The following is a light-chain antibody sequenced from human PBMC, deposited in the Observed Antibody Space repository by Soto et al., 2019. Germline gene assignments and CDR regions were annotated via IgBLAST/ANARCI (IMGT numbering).Light chain of an antibody. CDR2: STN. Sequence: QAVVTQEPSFSVSPGGTVTLTCGLTSGSVSTSNYPSWYQQTPGQTPRTPIYSTNFRASGVPDRFSGSILGNKAALPLTGAQADDESDYYCVLSLPRGVWEFGGGTKVTVL. CDR1: SGSVSTSNY. V-gene: IGLV8-61*01. CDR3: VLSLPRGVWE. J-gene: IGLJ3*02.